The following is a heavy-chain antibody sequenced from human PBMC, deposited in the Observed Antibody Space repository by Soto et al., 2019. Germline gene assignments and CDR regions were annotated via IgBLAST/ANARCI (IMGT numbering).Heavy chain of an antibody. V-gene: IGHV1-2*02. Sequence: GASVKVYCKASGYAFTGQYIHWVRQAPGQGLEWMGWINPNSGDTNYAQKFQGRVTMTRDTSIGTAYMELSSLRSNDTAIYYCARESSGITLYGMDVWGQGTTVTVSS. CDR2: INPNSGDT. D-gene: IGHD1-7*01. CDR1: GYAFTGQY. CDR3: ARESSGITLYGMDV. J-gene: IGHJ6*02.